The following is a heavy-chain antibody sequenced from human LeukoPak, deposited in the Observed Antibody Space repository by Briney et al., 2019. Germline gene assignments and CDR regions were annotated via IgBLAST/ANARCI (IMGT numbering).Heavy chain of an antibody. CDR2: IYYSGST. V-gene: IGHV4-39*01. D-gene: IGHD3-9*01. CDR1: GVSISSSSYY. J-gene: IGHJ4*02. CDR3: ARQDYDILTGYSDYFDY. Sequence: SETLSLTCTVSGVSISSSSYYWGWIRQPPGKGLEWIGSIYYSGSTYYNPSLKSRVTISVDTSKNQFSLKLSSVTAADTAVYYCARQDYDILTGYSDYFDYWGQGTLVTVSS.